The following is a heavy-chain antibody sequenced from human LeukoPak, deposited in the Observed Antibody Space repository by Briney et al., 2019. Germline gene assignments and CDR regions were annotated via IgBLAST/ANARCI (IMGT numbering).Heavy chain of an antibody. Sequence: GGSLRLSCAASGFTFSSYGMHWVRQAPGKGLEWVAVISYDGSNKYYADSVKGRFTISRDNSKNTLYLQMNSLRAEDTAVYYCAKGLRGYSGYDYFDYWGQGTLVTASS. V-gene: IGHV3-30*18. J-gene: IGHJ4*02. CDR3: AKGLRGYSGYDYFDY. CDR1: GFTFSSYG. CDR2: ISYDGSNK. D-gene: IGHD5-12*01.